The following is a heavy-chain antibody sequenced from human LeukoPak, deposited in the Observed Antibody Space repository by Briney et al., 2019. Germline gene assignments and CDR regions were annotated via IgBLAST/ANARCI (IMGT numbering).Heavy chain of an antibody. J-gene: IGHJ4*02. Sequence: SETLSLTCAVSGGSISSSSWWSWVRQPPGKGLEWIGEIYHSGSTNYNPSLKSRVTISVDKSKNQFSLKLSSVTAADTAVYYCARAGQEWFGELGFDQWGQGTLVIVSS. V-gene: IGHV4-4*02. D-gene: IGHD3-10*01. CDR2: IYHSGST. CDR1: GGSISSSSW. CDR3: ARAGQEWFGELGFDQ.